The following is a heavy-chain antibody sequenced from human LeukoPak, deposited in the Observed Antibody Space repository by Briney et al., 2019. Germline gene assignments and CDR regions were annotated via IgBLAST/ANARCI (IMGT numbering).Heavy chain of an antibody. CDR1: GGTFSSYA. Sequence: ASVKVPCKASGGTFSSYAISWVRQAPGQGLEWMGGIIPIFGTANYAQKFQGRVTITTDESTSTAYMELSSLRSEDTAVYYCAKVGVTIFGVVNNWFDPWGQGTLVTVSS. CDR3: AKVGVTIFGVVNNWFDP. J-gene: IGHJ5*02. V-gene: IGHV1-69*05. CDR2: IIPIFGTA. D-gene: IGHD3-3*01.